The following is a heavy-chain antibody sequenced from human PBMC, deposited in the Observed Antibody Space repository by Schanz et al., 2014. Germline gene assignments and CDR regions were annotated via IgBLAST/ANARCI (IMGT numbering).Heavy chain of an antibody. D-gene: IGHD2-21*01. CDR1: GSIFSKLL. CDR2: FDPKKGEA. J-gene: IGHJ4*02. V-gene: IGHV1-24*01. Sequence: QLMQSGSEVRKPGASVKVSCKVSGSIFSKLLMHWVRQGPAKGLEWMGGFDPKKGEAIYAQKFQGRVTMTEDTSTGTAYMELRSLTSEDTAVYYCATGPHSVVACDYWGQGTLVTVSS. CDR3: ATGPHSVVACDY.